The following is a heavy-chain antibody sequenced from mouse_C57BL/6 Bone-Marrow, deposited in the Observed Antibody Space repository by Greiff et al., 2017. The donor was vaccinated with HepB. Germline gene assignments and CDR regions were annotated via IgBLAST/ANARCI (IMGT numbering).Heavy chain of an antibody. Sequence: EVKLMESGPVLVKPGASVKMSCKASGYTFTDYYMNWVKQSHGKSLEWIGVINPYNGGTSYNQKFKGKATLTVDKSSSTAYMELNSLTSEDSAVYYCARWLPYYFDYWGQGTTLTVSS. V-gene: IGHV1-19*01. D-gene: IGHD2-2*01. CDR3: ARWLPYYFDY. CDR1: GYTFTDYY. J-gene: IGHJ2*01. CDR2: INPYNGGT.